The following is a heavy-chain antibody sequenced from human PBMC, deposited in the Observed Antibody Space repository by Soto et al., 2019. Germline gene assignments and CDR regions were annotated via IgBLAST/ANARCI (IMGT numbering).Heavy chain of an antibody. J-gene: IGHJ6*02. CDR2: IYPGDSDT. CDR3: ARHAQYSSGWFPYYYGMDV. D-gene: IGHD6-19*01. CDR1: GYSFTSYW. Sequence: GESLKISCKGSGYSFTSYWIGWVRQMPGKGLEWMGIIYPGDSDTRYSPSFQGQVTISADKSISTAYLQWSSLKASDTAMYYWARHAQYSSGWFPYYYGMDVWGQGTTVTVS. V-gene: IGHV5-51*01.